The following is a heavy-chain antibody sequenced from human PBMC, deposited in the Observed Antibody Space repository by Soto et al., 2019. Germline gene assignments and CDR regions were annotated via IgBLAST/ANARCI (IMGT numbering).Heavy chain of an antibody. CDR2: IYYTGST. CDR3: ARLSTDWNDDTRRYHYYMDV. D-gene: IGHD1-1*01. Sequence: PSETLSLTCTVSGGSISSSSNYWGWIRQPPGKGLEWIGSIYYTGSTYYNTSLKSRVTSSVDTSKNQYSLKLSSVTAADTAVYNFARLSTDWNDDTRRYHYYMDVWGKGTTVTVSS. J-gene: IGHJ6*03. V-gene: IGHV4-39*01. CDR1: GGSISSSSNY.